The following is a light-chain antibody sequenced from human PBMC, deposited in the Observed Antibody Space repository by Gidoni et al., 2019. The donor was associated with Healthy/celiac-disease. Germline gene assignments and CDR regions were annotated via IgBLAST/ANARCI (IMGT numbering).Light chain of an antibody. J-gene: IGKJ1*01. CDR1: QSLLHSNGYNY. CDR3: MRALQTPWT. CDR2: LCS. Sequence: DIAMTQSPLSLPVTPGEPASISCRSSQSLLHSNGYNYLDWYLQKPGQSPQLLIYLCSNRASGVPDRFSGSGSGTDFTLKISRVEAEDVGVYYCMRALQTPWTFGQGTKVEIK. V-gene: IGKV2-28*01.